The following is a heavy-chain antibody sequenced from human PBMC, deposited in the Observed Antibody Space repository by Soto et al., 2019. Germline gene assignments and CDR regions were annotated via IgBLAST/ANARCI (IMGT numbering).Heavy chain of an antibody. Sequence: SETLSLTCTVSGGSISSGDYYWSWIRQPPGKGLEWIGYIYYSGSTYYNPSLESRVTISVDTSKSQFSLKLSSVTAADTAVYYCARYPPPYDSRGNWFDPWGQGTLVTVSS. CDR3: ARYPPPYDSRGNWFDP. CDR2: IYYSGST. D-gene: IGHD3-22*01. CDR1: GGSISSGDYY. J-gene: IGHJ5*02. V-gene: IGHV4-30-4*01.